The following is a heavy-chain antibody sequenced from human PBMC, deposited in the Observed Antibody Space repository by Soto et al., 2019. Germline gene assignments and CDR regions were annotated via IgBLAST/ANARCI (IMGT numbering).Heavy chain of an antibody. Sequence: QLQLVQSGAEAKKPGASVKVSCKASGYTFPTSTISWVRQAPGQGLEWMGWIKAYSGNTNYAQKLKGRVTMTTDTSTNPAYMELRSMTTDDTAIYYCAIDDYGDDDYWGQGTLVTVSS. CDR3: AIDDYGDDDY. J-gene: IGHJ4*02. CDR2: IKAYSGNT. D-gene: IGHD4-17*01. V-gene: IGHV1-18*01. CDR1: GYTFPTST.